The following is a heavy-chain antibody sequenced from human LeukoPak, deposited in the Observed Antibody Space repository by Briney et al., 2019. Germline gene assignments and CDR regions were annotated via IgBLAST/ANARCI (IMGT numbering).Heavy chain of an antibody. J-gene: IGHJ4*02. CDR2: ISGSGGST. CDR1: GFTFSSYA. Sequence: GGSLRLSCAASGFTFSSYAMSWVRQAPGKGLEWVSGISGSGGSTYYADSVKGRFTISRDNSKNTLYLQMNSLRAEDTAVCYCAKDRSGVAVAGSLFDYWGQGTLVTVSS. CDR3: AKDRSGVAVAGSLFDY. D-gene: IGHD6-19*01. V-gene: IGHV3-23*01.